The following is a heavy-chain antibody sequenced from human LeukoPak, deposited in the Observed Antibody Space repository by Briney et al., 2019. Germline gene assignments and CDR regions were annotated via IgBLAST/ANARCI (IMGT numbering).Heavy chain of an antibody. CDR2: IRYDGSNK. Sequence: PGGSLRLSCAASGFTFSSYGMHWVRQAPGKGLEWVAFIRYDGSNKYYADSVKGRFTISRDNSKNTLYLQMNSLRAEDTAVYYCARGITMVRGVTRTYYFDYWGQGTLVTVSS. D-gene: IGHD3-10*01. CDR3: ARGITMVRGVTRTYYFDY. V-gene: IGHV3-30*02. CDR1: GFTFSSYG. J-gene: IGHJ4*02.